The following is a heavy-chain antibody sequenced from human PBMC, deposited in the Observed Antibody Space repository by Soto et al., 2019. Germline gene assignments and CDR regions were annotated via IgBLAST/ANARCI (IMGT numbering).Heavy chain of an antibody. J-gene: IGHJ4*02. Sequence: VASVKVSCKTSGYMFTTYGMSWVRQAPGQGLEWMAWISAYNGDKKYAQKFQGRVTMTIDTSTSTVYVELRSLTSDDTATYYCARTGGGMAARPLEYWGQGTLVTVSS. CDR3: ARTGGGMAARPLEY. CDR2: ISAYNGDK. CDR1: GYMFTTYG. D-gene: IGHD6-6*01. V-gene: IGHV1-18*04.